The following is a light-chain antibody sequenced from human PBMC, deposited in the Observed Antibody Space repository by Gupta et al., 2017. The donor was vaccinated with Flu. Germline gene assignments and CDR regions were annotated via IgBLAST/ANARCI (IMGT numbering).Light chain of an antibody. CDR3: QQYNSFRYT. J-gene: IGKJ2*01. CDR2: KSS. V-gene: IGKV1-5*03. CDR1: QSISSW. Sequence: IQLTPSPSTLSASVGDRVPIPCLASQSISSWLSWYQQKAGKAPKLLIYKSSSLESGGPSRFSGRGSVTEFTLTSSSLQPDDFATYYCQQYNSFRYTFGQGTKLEIK.